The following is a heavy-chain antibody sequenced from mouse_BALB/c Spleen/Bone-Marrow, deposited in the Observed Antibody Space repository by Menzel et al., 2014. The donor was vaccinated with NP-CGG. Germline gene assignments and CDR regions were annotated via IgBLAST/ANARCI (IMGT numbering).Heavy chain of an antibody. CDR3: ARDPRWLLAMDN. V-gene: IGHV7-1*02. J-gene: IGHJ4*01. CDR2: SRNKANDYTT. Sequence: EVKLVESGGGLVQPGGSLRLSCATSGFTFSDFYMEWVCQPLGKRLEWIAASRNKANDYTTEYSASVKGRFIVYRDISQSILYLQMNALRAEDTAIYYCARDPRWLLAMDNWGQGTSVTVPS. D-gene: IGHD2-3*01. CDR1: GFTFSDFY.